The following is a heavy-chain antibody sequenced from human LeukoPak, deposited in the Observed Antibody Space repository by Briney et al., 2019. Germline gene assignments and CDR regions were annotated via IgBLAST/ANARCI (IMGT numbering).Heavy chain of an antibody. CDR1: GYRFTSYA. CDR2: ISAYNGNT. CDR3: ARGLEWLTRRHTWFDP. J-gene: IGHJ5*02. Sequence: ASVKVSCKASGYRFTSYAISWVRQAPGQGLEWMGWISAYNGNTNYAQKLQGRVTMTTDTSTSTAYMELRSLRSDDTAVYYCARGLEWLTRRHTWFDPWGQGTLVTASS. D-gene: IGHD3-3*01. V-gene: IGHV1-18*01.